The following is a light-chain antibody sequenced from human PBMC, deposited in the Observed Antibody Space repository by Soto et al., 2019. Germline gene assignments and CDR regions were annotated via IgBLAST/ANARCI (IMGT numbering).Light chain of an antibody. Sequence: DIQMTQSPSTLSASVGDRVTITCRASQSITDWLAWYQQKPGKAPKFLIYKASNLEGGVPSRFSGSGSGTEFTLTISIVQPDDFATYYCQYWDDYSWTFGQGTNVEIK. J-gene: IGKJ1*01. CDR2: KAS. CDR1: QSITDW. CDR3: QYWDDYSWT. V-gene: IGKV1-5*03.